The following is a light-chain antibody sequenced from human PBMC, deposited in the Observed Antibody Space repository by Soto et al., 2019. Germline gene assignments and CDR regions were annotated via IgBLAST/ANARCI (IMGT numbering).Light chain of an antibody. V-gene: IGKV3-20*01. Sequence: IVFTGAQGTVYLSRGARATVSFWTSQSVSNNYLAWYQQKPGQAPRLLIYGASNRATGIPDRFSGSGSGTDFTLTISRLEPEDFAVYYCPQYAHPPRTFGQGITVDIK. CDR2: GAS. J-gene: IGKJ1*01. CDR3: PQYAHPPRT. CDR1: QSVSNNY.